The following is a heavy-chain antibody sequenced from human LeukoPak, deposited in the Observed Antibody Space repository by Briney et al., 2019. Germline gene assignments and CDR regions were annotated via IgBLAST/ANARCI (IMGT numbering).Heavy chain of an antibody. V-gene: IGHV4-61*01. D-gene: IGHD3-22*01. Sequence: PSETLSLTCTVSGGSVSSGSYYWGWIRQPPGKGLEWIGYIYYSGSTNYNPSLKSRVTISVDTSKNQFSLKLSSVTAADTAVYYCARVDSSGYYLDYWGQGTLVTVSS. CDR1: GGSVSSGSYY. J-gene: IGHJ4*02. CDR2: IYYSGST. CDR3: ARVDSSGYYLDY.